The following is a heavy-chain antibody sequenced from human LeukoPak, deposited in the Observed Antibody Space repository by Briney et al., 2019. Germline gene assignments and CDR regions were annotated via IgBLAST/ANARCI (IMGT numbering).Heavy chain of an antibody. CDR2: INHSGST. CDR1: GGSFSGYY. V-gene: IGHV4-34*01. CDR3: ARGFDSSGPIGYWFDP. J-gene: IGHJ5*02. Sequence: PSETLSLTCAVYGGSFSGYYWSWIRQPPGKGLEWIGEINHSGSTNYNPSLKSRVTISVDTSKNQFSLKLSSVTAADTAVYYCARGFDSSGPIGYWFDPWGQGTLVTVSS. D-gene: IGHD3-22*01.